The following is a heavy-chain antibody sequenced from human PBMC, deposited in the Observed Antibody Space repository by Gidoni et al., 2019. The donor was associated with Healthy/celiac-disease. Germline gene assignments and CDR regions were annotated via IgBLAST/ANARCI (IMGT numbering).Heavy chain of an antibody. Sequence: QVQLQQWGAGLLKPSETLSLTCAVYGGSFSGYYWSWIRQPPGKGLAWIGEINHSGSTNSNPALKSRVTISVDTSKNQFSLKLSSVTAADTAVYYCARILYSNSRRNYYYGMDVWGQGTTVTVSS. V-gene: IGHV4-34*01. D-gene: IGHD4-4*01. CDR3: ARILYSNSRRNYYYGMDV. CDR1: GGSFSGYY. CDR2: INHSGST. J-gene: IGHJ6*02.